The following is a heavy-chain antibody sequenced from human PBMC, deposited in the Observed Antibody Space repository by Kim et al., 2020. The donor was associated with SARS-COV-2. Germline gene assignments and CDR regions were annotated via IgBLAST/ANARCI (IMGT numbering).Heavy chain of an antibody. J-gene: IGHJ5*02. Sequence: GGSLRLSCAASGFTFSSYSMNWVRQAPGKGLEWVSSISSSSSYIYYADSVKGRFTISRDNAKNSLYLQMNSLRAEDTAVYYCARDLESGGVLLADTAMVSWFDPWGQGTLVTVSS. D-gene: IGHD5-18*01. V-gene: IGHV3-21*01. CDR3: ARDLESGGVLLADTAMVSWFDP. CDR2: ISSSSSYI. CDR1: GFTFSSYS.